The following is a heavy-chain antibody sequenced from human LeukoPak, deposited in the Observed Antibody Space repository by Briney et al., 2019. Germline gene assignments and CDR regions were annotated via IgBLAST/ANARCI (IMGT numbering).Heavy chain of an antibody. V-gene: IGHV4-59*08. Sequence: SGTLSLTCSVSGDSISTYHWSWIRQAPGKGLEWIGSMSYTGSTDYNPSVKSRVTISVDSSKNQFSLKLSSLTAADTAVYHCARLSSSAWNSFDFWGQGTLVTVSS. CDR1: GDSISTYH. CDR2: MSYTGST. D-gene: IGHD2-2*01. J-gene: IGHJ4*02. CDR3: ARLSSSAWNSFDF.